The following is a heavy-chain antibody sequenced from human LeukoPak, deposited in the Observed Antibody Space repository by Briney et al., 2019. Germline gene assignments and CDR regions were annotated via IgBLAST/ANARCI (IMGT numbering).Heavy chain of an antibody. J-gene: IGHJ4*02. CDR2: IYHGGST. CDR3: TRDYYCGGDCFDPDFDY. V-gene: IGHV4-38-2*02. Sequence: SETPSLTPAVSGYSISSGYYWGWIRQPPGKGLEWIGSIYHGGSTYYNPSLKSRVAISLDMSKNQFSLKLTSVTAADTAVYYCTRDYYCGGDCFDPDFDYWGQGTLVTVSS. CDR1: GYSISSGYY. D-gene: IGHD2-21*02.